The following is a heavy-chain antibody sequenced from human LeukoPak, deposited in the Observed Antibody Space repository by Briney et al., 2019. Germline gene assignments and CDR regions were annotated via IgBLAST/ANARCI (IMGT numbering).Heavy chain of an antibody. J-gene: IGHJ4*02. CDR3: ARDRELRQQLAEFDY. CDR2: IYYSGST. CDR1: GGSISSSSYY. D-gene: IGHD6-13*01. Sequence: PSETLSLTCTVSGGSISSSSYYWGWIRQPPGKGLEWIGSIYYSGSTYYNPSLKSRVTISVDTSKNQFSLKLSSVTAADTAVYYCARDRELRQQLAEFDYWGQGTLVTVSS. V-gene: IGHV4-39*07.